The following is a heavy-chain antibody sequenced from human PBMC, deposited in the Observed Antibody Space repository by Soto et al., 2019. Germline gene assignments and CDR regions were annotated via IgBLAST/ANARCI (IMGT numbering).Heavy chain of an antibody. CDR3: ARDGCSGSNCLNWFDP. V-gene: IGHV3-48*01. Sequence: GGSLRLSCAASGFTVGSNYMSWVRQAPGKGLEWVSYISSSSTTKYYADSVKGRFTISRDNAKNSLYLQMNSLRAEDTAVYYCARDGCSGSNCLNWFDPWGQGTLVTVSS. D-gene: IGHD2-15*01. J-gene: IGHJ5*02. CDR1: GFTVGSNY. CDR2: ISSSSTTK.